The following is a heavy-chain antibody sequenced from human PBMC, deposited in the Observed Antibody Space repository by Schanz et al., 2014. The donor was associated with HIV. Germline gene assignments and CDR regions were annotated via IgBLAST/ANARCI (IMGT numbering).Heavy chain of an antibody. CDR2: INHSGST. CDR3: ARTPYYFDL. CDR1: GGSFSGYY. Sequence: QVQLQQWGAGLLKPSETLSLTCAVYGGSFSGYYWTWIRQPPGKGLEWIGRINHSGSTNYNPSLKSRVTISVDTSKNQFSLRLNSVTAADTAVYYCARTPYYFDLWGQGTLVTVSS. J-gene: IGHJ4*02. V-gene: IGHV4-34*01.